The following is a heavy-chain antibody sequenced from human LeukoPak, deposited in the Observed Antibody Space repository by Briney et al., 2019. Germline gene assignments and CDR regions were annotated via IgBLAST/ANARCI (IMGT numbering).Heavy chain of an antibody. D-gene: IGHD6-13*01. CDR1: GYTFTNYW. CDR2: IYPGDSDT. V-gene: IGHV5-51*01. CDR3: ARHAIAAPGSQFWFDP. Sequence: ASVKVSCKGSGYTFTNYWIGWVRQMPGKGMEWLGIIYPGDSDTRYSPSFQGQVTISVDKSISTAYLQWTSLKASDTAMYYCARHAIAAPGSQFWFDPWGQGTLVTVSS. J-gene: IGHJ5*02.